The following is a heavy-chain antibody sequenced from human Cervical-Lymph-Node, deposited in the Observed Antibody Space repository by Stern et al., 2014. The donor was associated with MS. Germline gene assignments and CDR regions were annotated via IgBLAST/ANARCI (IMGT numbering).Heavy chain of an antibody. CDR2: IWYDGSSK. Sequence: VQLVESGGGVVQPGRSLRLSCAASGFTFSSYGMHWVRQAPGKGLEWVAVIWYDGSSKYYADSVKGRFTISRDNSKNTLYLQMNSLRAEDTAVYYCASLTTVTTLRAFDIWGQGTMVTVSS. CDR3: ASLTTVTTLRAFDI. D-gene: IGHD4-17*01. J-gene: IGHJ3*02. V-gene: IGHV3-33*01. CDR1: GFTFSSYG.